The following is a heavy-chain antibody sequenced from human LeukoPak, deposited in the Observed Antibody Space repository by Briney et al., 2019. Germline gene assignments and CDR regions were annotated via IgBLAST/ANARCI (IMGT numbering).Heavy chain of an antibody. Sequence: GGSLRLSCAASGFTFSSNAMTWVRQVPGKGLEWVSAISGSGDSTYCADSVKGRFTVSRDNSKNTLYLQMNSLRAEDTAVYYCATGAGGYGQSDYWGQGTLVTVSS. CDR2: ISGSGDST. CDR1: GFTFSSNA. J-gene: IGHJ4*02. D-gene: IGHD5-12*01. V-gene: IGHV3-23*01. CDR3: ATGAGGYGQSDY.